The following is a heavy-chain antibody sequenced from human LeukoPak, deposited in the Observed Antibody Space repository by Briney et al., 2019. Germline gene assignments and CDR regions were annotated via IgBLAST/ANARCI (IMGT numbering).Heavy chain of an antibody. Sequence: SETLSLTCTVSVHPFGRYYWSWIRQPPGKGREWIGCIHYSGSTNYNPSLESRLTMSLDTSKNQFSLKLSSVTGADTAVYYCARQGGQLWPRLDQWGQGSLVTVSS. V-gene: IGHV4-59*08. CDR3: ARQGGQLWPRLDQ. J-gene: IGHJ4*02. D-gene: IGHD5-18*01. CDR2: IHYSGST. CDR1: VHPFGRYY.